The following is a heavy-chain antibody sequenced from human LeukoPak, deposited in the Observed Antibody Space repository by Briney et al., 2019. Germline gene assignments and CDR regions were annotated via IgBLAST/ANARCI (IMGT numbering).Heavy chain of an antibody. Sequence: PSETLFLTCTVSGGSISSYYWSWIRQPPGKGLEWIGYIYYSGSTNYNPSLKSRVTISEDTSKNQFSLRLSSVTAADTAVYYCARGRITMIRVDAFDIWGQGTMVTVSS. CDR3: ARGRITMIRVDAFDI. V-gene: IGHV4-59*01. J-gene: IGHJ3*02. CDR2: IYYSGST. D-gene: IGHD3-22*01. CDR1: GGSISSYY.